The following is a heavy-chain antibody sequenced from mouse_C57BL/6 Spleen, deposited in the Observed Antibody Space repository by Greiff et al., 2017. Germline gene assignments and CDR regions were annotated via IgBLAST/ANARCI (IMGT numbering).Heavy chain of an antibody. CDR3: ARAYGNYFDY. J-gene: IGHJ2*01. V-gene: IGHV5-16*01. D-gene: IGHD2-1*01. CDR1: GFTFSDYY. CDR2: INYDGSST. Sequence: EVHLVESEGGLVQPGSSMKLSCTASGFTFSDYYMAWVRQVPEKGLEWVANINYDGSSTYYLDSLKSRFIISRDNAKNILYLQISSLKSEDTATYYCARAYGNYFDYWGQGTTLTVSS.